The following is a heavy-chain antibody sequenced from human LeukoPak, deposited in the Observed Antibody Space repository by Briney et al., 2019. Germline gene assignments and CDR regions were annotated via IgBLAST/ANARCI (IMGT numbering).Heavy chain of an antibody. CDR2: ISGSGGST. Sequence: PGGSLRLSCAASGFTFSSYAMSWVRQAPGKGLEWVSAISGSGGSTSYAQKFQGRVTMTRDTSTSTVYMELSSLRSEDTAVYYCARGVPYDFWSGYRHFDYWGQGTLVTVSS. CDR3: ARGVPYDFWSGYRHFDY. D-gene: IGHD3-3*01. CDR1: GFTFSSYA. V-gene: IGHV3-23*01. J-gene: IGHJ4*02.